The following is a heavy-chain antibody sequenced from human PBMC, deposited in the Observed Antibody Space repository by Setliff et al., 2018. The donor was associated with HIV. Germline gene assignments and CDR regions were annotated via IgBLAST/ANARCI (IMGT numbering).Heavy chain of an antibody. CDR2: IHDNGKA. D-gene: IGHD3-9*01. CDR1: GDYISSDDYY. V-gene: IGHV4-39*01. CDR3: ARGYDILTGYIFDY. J-gene: IGHJ4*02. Sequence: PSETLSLTCTVSGDYISSDDYYWGWIRQAPGKGLEWMGFIHDNGKAFYDTALKSRLTMYADTSRTQFYLNLSSVTAADTAVYYCARGYDILTGYIFDYWGQGTLVTVSS.